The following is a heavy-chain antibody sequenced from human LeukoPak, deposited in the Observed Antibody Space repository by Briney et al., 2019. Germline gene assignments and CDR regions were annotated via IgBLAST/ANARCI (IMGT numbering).Heavy chain of an antibody. CDR3: ARIAVAGFDY. CDR2: IKQDGSEK. V-gene: IGHV3-7*01. CDR1: GFTFNSYW. D-gene: IGHD6-19*01. J-gene: IGHJ4*02. Sequence: GGSLRLSCAASGFTFNSYWMSWVRQAPGKGLEWVANIKQDGSEKYYVDSVKGRFTISRDNAKNSLYLQMNSLRAEDTAVYYCARIAVAGFDYWGQGTLVTVSS.